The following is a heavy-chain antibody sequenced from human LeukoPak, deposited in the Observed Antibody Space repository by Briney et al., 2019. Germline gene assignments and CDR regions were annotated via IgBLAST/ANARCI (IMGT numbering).Heavy chain of an antibody. CDR2: IYPGAPDT. CDR1: GYIFTSYW. V-gene: IGHV5-51*07. D-gene: IGHD2-15*01. J-gene: IGHJ4*02. CDR3: ARNLKSGRVDY. Sequence: GASLKISCTGSGYIFTSYWIGWGHPIAGKGLGWMGTIYPGAPDTRYSPSLQGQVTISADKSISTAYLQWSSLKASDTAMYYCARNLKSGRVDYWGQGTLVTVSS.